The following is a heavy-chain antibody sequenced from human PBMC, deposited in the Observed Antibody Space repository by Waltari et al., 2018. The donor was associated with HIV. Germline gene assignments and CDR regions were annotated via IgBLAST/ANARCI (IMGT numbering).Heavy chain of an antibody. CDR2: INHDGGA. CDR1: NTSFNAYY. Sequence: QVNLQQWGAGILKTSGTLSLTCAVYNTSFNAYYWSWIRQSPESGLEWIGEINHDGGATYSLSRRSRTTISVDSPKKQFSLTLTSVTAADIGIYYCAGGPTCDLINYDRWAYFDSWSQGTLVTVSA. D-gene: IGHD3-16*01. J-gene: IGHJ4*02. CDR3: AGGPTCDLINYDRWAYFDS. V-gene: IGHV4-34*02.